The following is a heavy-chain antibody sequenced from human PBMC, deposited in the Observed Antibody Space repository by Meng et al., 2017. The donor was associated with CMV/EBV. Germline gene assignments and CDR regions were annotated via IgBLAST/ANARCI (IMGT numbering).Heavy chain of an antibody. V-gene: IGHV4-34*01. CDR3: ASSPRRAANNWFDP. CDR1: GGSFRGYY. CDR2: SNNSGST. Sequence: VYGGSFRGYYWSWIRQPPGKGLEGIGESNNSGSTNYNTSLKSRVTISVDTSKNQFSLKLSSVTAADTAVYYCASSPRRAANNWFDPWGQGTLVTVSS. J-gene: IGHJ5*02. D-gene: IGHD2-15*01.